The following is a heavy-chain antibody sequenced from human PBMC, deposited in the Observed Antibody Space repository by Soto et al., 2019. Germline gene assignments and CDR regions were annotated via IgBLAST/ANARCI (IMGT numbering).Heavy chain of an antibody. J-gene: IGHJ3*01. CDR3: TRGCGGDCLGAFDV. V-gene: IGHV3-13*01. CDR1: GFTFSNYD. Sequence: EVQLVESGGGLVQPGGSLRLSCAASGFTFSNYDMYWVRQVRGKGLEWVSAIGTAGDKYYPGSVKGRFTISRENAKNSLYLQMDSLGAGDTAVYYCTRGCGGDCLGAFDVWGQGTNVTVSS. CDR2: IGTAGDK. D-gene: IGHD2-21*02.